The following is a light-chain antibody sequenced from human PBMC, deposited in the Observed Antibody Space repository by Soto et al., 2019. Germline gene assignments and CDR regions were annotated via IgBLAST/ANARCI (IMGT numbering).Light chain of an antibody. Sequence: QSVLTQPASVSGSPGQSITLSCTGTSSDAGGYNYVSWYQQHPGKAPKLMIYEVSNRPSGVSNRFSGSKSGNTASLTISGLQAEDEADYYCSSYTGSSTPYVFGTGTKLTVL. J-gene: IGLJ1*01. CDR3: SSYTGSSTPYV. V-gene: IGLV2-14*01. CDR2: EVS. CDR1: SSDAGGYNY.